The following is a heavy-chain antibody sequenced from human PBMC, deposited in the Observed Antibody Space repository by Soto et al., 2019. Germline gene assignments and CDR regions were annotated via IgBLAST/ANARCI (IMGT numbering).Heavy chain of an antibody. Sequence: EVQLVESGGGLVQPGGSLRLSCAASGFTFSSYWMSWVRQAPGKGLEWVANIKHDGSEKYYVDSVKGRFTISRDHAKNSLYLQMNSLRAEDTAVYYCARDRDYRRGEYYFDYWGQGTLVTVSS. D-gene: IGHD4-17*01. J-gene: IGHJ4*02. V-gene: IGHV3-7*01. CDR3: ARDRDYRRGEYYFDY. CDR2: IKHDGSEK. CDR1: GFTFSSYW.